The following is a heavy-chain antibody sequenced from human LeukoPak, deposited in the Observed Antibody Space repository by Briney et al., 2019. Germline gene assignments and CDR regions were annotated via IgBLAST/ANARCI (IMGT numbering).Heavy chain of an antibody. CDR1: GGSISSGDYY. CDR2: IYYSGST. J-gene: IGHJ3*02. V-gene: IGHV4-30-4*08. CDR3: ARGPAGTDSYDSNDAFDI. Sequence: SQTLSLTCTVSGGSISSGDYYWSWIRQPPGKGLEWIGYIYYSGSTYYNPSLKSRVTISVDTSKNQFSLKLSSVTAADTAVYYCARGPAGTDSYDSNDAFDIWGQGTMVIVSS. D-gene: IGHD3-3*01.